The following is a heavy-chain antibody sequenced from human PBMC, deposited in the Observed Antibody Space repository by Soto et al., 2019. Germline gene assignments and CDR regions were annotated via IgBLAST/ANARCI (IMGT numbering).Heavy chain of an antibody. CDR1: GGSFSGYY. V-gene: IGHV4-34*01. CDR3: AREGYNFGPFDY. D-gene: IGHD5-18*01. Sequence: PSETLSLTCAVYGGSFSGYYWTWIRQPPGTGLEWIGEINHSGSTNYNPSLKSRATISIDTSKNQFSLKFNSVTAADTAVYYCAREGYNFGPFDYWGQGALVTVSS. CDR2: INHSGST. J-gene: IGHJ4*02.